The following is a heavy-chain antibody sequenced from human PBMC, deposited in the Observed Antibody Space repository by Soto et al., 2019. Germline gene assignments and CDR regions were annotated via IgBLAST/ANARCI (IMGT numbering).Heavy chain of an antibody. Sequence: EVQLVESGGGLVQPGGSLRLSCSASGFTFSSYDMHWVRQGPGKGLEWVSAIGTTGDTYYAGSVKGRFTISRENAKNSLYLKINSLRAGDTAIYCCARAIGQTLFDYWGQGTLVTVSS. J-gene: IGHJ4*02. CDR2: IGTTGDT. CDR1: GFTFSSYD. CDR3: ARAIGQTLFDY. V-gene: IGHV3-13*04. D-gene: IGHD3-22*01.